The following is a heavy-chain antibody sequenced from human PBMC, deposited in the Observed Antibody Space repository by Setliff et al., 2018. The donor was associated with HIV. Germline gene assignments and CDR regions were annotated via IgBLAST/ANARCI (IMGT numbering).Heavy chain of an antibody. V-gene: IGHV7-4-1*02. Sequence: GASVKVSCKASGGSFSSYGISWVRQAPGQGLEWMGWINANSGSPTYAQAFTGRFFFSVDTAVATAYLQINNLKTEDTAVYFCARGLYGDYGGDLNWLDPWGHGTRVTVSS. CDR2: INANSGSP. J-gene: IGHJ5*02. CDR1: GGSFSSYG. D-gene: IGHD4-17*01. CDR3: ARGLYGDYGGDLNWLDP.